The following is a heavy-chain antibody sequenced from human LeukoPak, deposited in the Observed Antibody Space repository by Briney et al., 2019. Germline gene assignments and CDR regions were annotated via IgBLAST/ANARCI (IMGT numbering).Heavy chain of an antibody. Sequence: GESLKISCKGSGYSFTSYWISWVRQMPGKGLEWMGRIDPSDSYTNYSPSFQGHVTISADKSISTAYLQWSSLKASDTAMYYCARHLAGMAVARDAFDIWGQGTMVTVSS. V-gene: IGHV5-10-1*01. J-gene: IGHJ3*02. D-gene: IGHD6-19*01. CDR2: IDPSDSYT. CDR1: GYSFTSYW. CDR3: ARHLAGMAVARDAFDI.